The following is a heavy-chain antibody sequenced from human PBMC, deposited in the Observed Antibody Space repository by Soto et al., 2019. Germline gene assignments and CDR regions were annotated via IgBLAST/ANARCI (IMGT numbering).Heavy chain of an antibody. J-gene: IGHJ4*02. V-gene: IGHV4-59*01. CDR3: ARAIRRGGGFDY. CDR2: IYHRGTT. CDR1: GGSISSYY. Sequence: SETLSLTCTVSGGSISSYYWSWIRQPPGKGLEWIGYIYHRGTTNYSPSLKSRVTISADMSKNQFSLKLSSVTAADTAVYYCARAIRRGGGFDYWGQGTLVSVSS. D-gene: IGHD3-10*01.